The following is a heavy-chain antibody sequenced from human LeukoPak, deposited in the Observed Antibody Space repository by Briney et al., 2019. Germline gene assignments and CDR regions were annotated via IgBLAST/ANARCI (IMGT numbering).Heavy chain of an antibody. CDR3: ARDGLFDY. V-gene: IGHV1-69*04. CDR1: GGTFSSYA. J-gene: IGHJ4*02. Sequence: SVKVSRKASGGTFSSYAISWVRQAPGQGLEWMGRIIPILGIANYAQKFQGRVTITADKSTSTAYMELSSLRSEDTAVYYCARDGLFDYWGQGTLVTVSS. D-gene: IGHD3/OR15-3a*01. CDR2: IIPILGIA.